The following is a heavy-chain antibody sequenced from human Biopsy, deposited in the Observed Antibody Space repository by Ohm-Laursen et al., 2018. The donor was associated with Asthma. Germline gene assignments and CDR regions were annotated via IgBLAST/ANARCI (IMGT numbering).Heavy chain of an antibody. CDR2: INPNSGGT. D-gene: IGHD6-13*01. CDR3: ARGQKSAGDRWFDP. J-gene: IGHJ5*02. Sequence: SSVKVSCKASGYTFIGSHIHWVRQAPGQGLEWLGRINPNSGGTNFAQKFQGRVTMTRDTSISTAYMELSRLRSDDTAVYYCARGQKSAGDRWFDPWGQGTTATVSS. CDR1: GYTFIGSH. V-gene: IGHV1-2*06.